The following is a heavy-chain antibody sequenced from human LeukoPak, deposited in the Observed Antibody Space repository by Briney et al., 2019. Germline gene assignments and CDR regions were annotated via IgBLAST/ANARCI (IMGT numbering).Heavy chain of an antibody. Sequence: PSETLSLTCAVYGGSFSGYYWSWIRQPPGKGLEWIGEINHGGSTNYNPSLKSRVTISVDTSKNQFSLKLSSVTAADTAVYYCARGKRRGSSGSEYWGQGTLVTVSS. D-gene: IGHD3-22*01. CDR2: INHGGST. CDR1: GGSFSGYY. J-gene: IGHJ4*02. V-gene: IGHV4-34*01. CDR3: ARGKRRGSSGSEY.